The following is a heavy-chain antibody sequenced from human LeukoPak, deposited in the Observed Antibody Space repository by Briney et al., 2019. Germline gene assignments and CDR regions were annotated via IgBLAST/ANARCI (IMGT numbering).Heavy chain of an antibody. CDR2: IRYDGSNK. D-gene: IGHD6-13*01. Sequence: GRSLRLSCAASGFTFSSYGMHWVRQAPGKGLEWVAFIRYDGSNKYYADSVKGRFTISGDNSKNTLYLQMNSLRAEDTAVYYCAKDEWVAAAGTALTWYYYGMDVWGQGTTVTVSS. CDR1: GFTFSSYG. CDR3: AKDEWVAAAGTALTWYYYGMDV. J-gene: IGHJ6*02. V-gene: IGHV3-30*02.